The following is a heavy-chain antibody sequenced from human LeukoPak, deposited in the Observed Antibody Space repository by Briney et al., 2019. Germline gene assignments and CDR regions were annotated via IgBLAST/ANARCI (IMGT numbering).Heavy chain of an antibody. CDR2: ISYDGSNK. V-gene: IGHV3-30*18. CDR1: GFSFSSYG. CDR3: AKDSYGYSSGGPLFDY. Sequence: GRSLRLSCAASGFSFSSYGMHWVRQAPGKGLEWVAIISYDGSNKYYADSVKGRFTISRDNSKNTLSLQINSLRPEDTAVYYCAKDSYGYSSGGPLFDYWGQGTLVTVSS. D-gene: IGHD6-19*01. J-gene: IGHJ4*02.